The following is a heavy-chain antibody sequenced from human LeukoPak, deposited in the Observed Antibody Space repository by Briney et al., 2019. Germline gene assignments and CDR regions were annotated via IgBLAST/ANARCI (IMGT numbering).Heavy chain of an antibody. J-gene: IGHJ5*02. V-gene: IGHV4-59*01. CDR3: ARVDILTGYKWFDP. Sequence: SETLSLTCTVSGGSISNYYWNWIRQPPGKGLEWIGYIYYGGSTNYNPSLQSRVIISVDKSKNQFSLKLTSVTAADTAVYYCARVDILTGYKWFDPWGQGTLVTVSS. D-gene: IGHD3-9*01. CDR1: GGSISNYY. CDR2: IYYGGST.